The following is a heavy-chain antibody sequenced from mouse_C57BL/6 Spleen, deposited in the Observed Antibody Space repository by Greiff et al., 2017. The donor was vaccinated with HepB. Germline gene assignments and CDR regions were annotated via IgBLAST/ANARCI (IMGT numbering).Heavy chain of an antibody. Sequence: EVQLQQSGPVLVKPGASVKMSCKASGYTFTDYYMNWVKQSHGKSLEWIGVINPYNGGTSYNQKFKGKATLTVDKSSSTAYMELNSLTSEDYAVYYCARRDYGNYWYFDVWGTGTTVTVSS. D-gene: IGHD2-1*01. V-gene: IGHV1-19*01. CDR3: ARRDYGNYWYFDV. J-gene: IGHJ1*03. CDR2: INPYNGGT. CDR1: GYTFTDYY.